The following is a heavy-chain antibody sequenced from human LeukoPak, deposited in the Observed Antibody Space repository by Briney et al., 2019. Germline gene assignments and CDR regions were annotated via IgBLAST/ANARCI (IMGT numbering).Heavy chain of an antibody. D-gene: IGHD3-16*01. Sequence: SETLSLTCNVSGGSIEYYWNWLRQPPGKGLQWLGYIHYNGVTDYNPSLGSRVRMSVDTSNNQFSLRLTSVTAADTAVYYCARDRRHRGGYLDLWGRGTQVTVSS. CDR2: IHYNGVT. J-gene: IGHJ2*01. CDR1: GGSIEYY. V-gene: IGHV4-59*01. CDR3: ARDRRHRGGYLDL.